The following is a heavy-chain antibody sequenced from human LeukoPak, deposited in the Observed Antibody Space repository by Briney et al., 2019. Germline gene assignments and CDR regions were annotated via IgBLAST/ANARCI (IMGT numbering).Heavy chain of an antibody. CDR2: IIPILGIA. CDR3: ARETHYFYYYGMDV. V-gene: IGHV1-69*04. J-gene: IGHJ6*02. CDR1: GGTFTSYA. Sequence: SVKVSCKASGGTFTSYAISWVRQAPGQGLEWMGRIIPILGIANYAQKFQGRVTITADKSTSTAYMELRSLRSDDTAVYYCARETHYFYYYGMDVWGQGTTVTVSS.